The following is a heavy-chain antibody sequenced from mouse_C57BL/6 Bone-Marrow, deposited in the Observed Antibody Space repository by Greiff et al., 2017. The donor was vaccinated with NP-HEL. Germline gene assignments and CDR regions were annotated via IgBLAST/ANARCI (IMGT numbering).Heavy chain of an antibody. J-gene: IGHJ1*03. V-gene: IGHV2-5*01. Sequence: QVQLKESGPGLVQPSQSLSITCTVSGFSLTSYGVHWVRQSPGKGLEWLGVIWRGGSTDYNAAFMSRLSITKDNSKSQVFFKMNSLQADDTAIYYCAKKGFDYYGSSRYFDVWGTGTTVTVSS. CDR1: GFSLTSYG. D-gene: IGHD1-1*01. CDR2: IWRGGST. CDR3: AKKGFDYYGSSRYFDV.